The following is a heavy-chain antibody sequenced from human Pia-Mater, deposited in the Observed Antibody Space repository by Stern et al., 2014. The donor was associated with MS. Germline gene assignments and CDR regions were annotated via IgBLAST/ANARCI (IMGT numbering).Heavy chain of an antibody. Sequence: EVHLGESGGGLVQPGRSLRLSCTASGFTFGDYAMSWFRQAPGKGLEWVGFIRTKRYDETTQYGASVKGRFTISRDDSRSIAYLQMSSLKSEDTAVYYCTRGRGTNSYHWGQGVLVTVSS. CDR1: GFTFGDYA. CDR3: TRGRGTNSYH. V-gene: IGHV3-49*03. J-gene: IGHJ4*02. D-gene: IGHD2-2*01. CDR2: IRTKRYDETT.